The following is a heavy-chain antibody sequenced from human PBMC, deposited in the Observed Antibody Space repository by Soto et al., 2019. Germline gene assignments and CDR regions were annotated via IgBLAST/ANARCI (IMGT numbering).Heavy chain of an antibody. V-gene: IGHV1-18*01. D-gene: IGHD3-22*01. CDR1: GYTFTSYG. CDR2: ISAYNGNT. CDR3: ARWTPYDDSSGYYYFDY. J-gene: IGHJ4*02. Sequence: ASVKVSCKASGYTFTSYGISWVRQAPGQGLEWMGWISAYNGNTNYAQKLQGRVTMTTDTSTSTAYMELRSLRSDDTAVYYCARWTPYDDSSGYYYFDYWGQGTLVTVSS.